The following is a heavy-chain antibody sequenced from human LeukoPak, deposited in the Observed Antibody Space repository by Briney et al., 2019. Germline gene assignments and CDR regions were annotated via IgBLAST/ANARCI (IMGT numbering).Heavy chain of an antibody. CDR2: ISSSSSYI. V-gene: IGHV3-21*01. CDR3: ARVAPRGVLSQ. CDR1: GFIFSSYA. J-gene: IGHJ4*02. D-gene: IGHD3-10*01. Sequence: GGSLRLSCAASGFIFSSYAMSWVRQAPGKGLEWVSSISSSSSYIYYADSVKGRFTISRDNAKNSLYLQMNSLRAEDTAVYYCARVAPRGVLSQWGQGTLVTVSS.